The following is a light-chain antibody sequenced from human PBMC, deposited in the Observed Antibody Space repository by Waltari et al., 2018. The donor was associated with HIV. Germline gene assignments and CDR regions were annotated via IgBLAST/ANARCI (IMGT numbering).Light chain of an antibody. CDR1: GSDIGNYNL. CDR3: SSYAGSSTLWV. Sequence: QSALPQPASVSESPGQSITISCTGTGSDIGNYNLVSWYQQYPGKAPKLIIYEVNKRPSGVSSRFSGSKSGNTASLTVSGLQAEDEADYYCSSYAGSSTLWVFGGGTQLTVL. CDR2: EVN. J-gene: IGLJ3*02. V-gene: IGLV2-23*02.